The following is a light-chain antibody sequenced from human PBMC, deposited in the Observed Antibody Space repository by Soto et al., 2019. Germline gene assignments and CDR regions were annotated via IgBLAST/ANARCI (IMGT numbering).Light chain of an antibody. J-gene: IGLJ1*01. V-gene: IGLV2-14*03. CDR2: DVS. CDR3: SSYTSSSTYV. CDR1: SSDIGGYNY. Sequence: SSLPQPSSGSVSPGQSITISCPGTSSDIGGYNYVSWYQHHPGKAPKLMIYDVSNRPSGVSNRFSGSKSGNTASLTISGLQAEDEADYYCSSYTSSSTYVFGTGTKVTVL.